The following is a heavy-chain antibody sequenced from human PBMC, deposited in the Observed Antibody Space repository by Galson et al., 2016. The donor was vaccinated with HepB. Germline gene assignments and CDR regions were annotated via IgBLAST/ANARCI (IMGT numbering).Heavy chain of an antibody. V-gene: IGHV1-3*04. Sequence: SCKASGYTFTSHGIHWVRQAPGQGLEWMGWINTGNGNTKYAQKFQDRVSISRDTSASTAHMELSSLGSEDTALYFCARDQLLWVDDPSLWGQGTLVTVSS. CDR3: ARDQLLWVDDPSL. CDR2: INTGNGNT. CDR1: GYTFTSHG. D-gene: IGHD3-10*01. J-gene: IGHJ4*02.